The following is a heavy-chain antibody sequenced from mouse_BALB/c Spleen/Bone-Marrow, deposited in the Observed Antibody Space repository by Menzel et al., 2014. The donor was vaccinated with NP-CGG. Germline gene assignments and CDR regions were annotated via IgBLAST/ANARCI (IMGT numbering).Heavy chain of an antibody. V-gene: IGHV1-14*01. CDR2: INPYNDGT. CDR3: ARSLYGFDWYFDD. CDR1: GYTFTSYV. J-gene: IGHJ1*01. Sequence: VQLQQSGPELVKPGASVKMSCKASGYTFTSYVMHWVKQKPGQGLEWIGNINPYNDGTKYNEKFKGKATLTSDKFSSTAYMELGSLTSEDSAVYYCARSLYGFDWYFDDWGAGTTVTVSS. D-gene: IGHD2-2*01.